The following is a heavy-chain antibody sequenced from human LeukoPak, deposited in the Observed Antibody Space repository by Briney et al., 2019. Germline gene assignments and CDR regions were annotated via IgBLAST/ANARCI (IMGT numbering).Heavy chain of an antibody. V-gene: IGHV4-30-4*08. CDR1: GGSISSGDYY. CDR3: ARKLRFLEWLPYARWFDP. CDR2: IYYSGST. J-gene: IGHJ5*02. Sequence: SETLSLTCTVSGGSISSGDYYRSWIRQPPGKGLEWIGYIYYSGSTYYNPSLKSRVTISVDTSKNQFSLKLSSVTAADTAVYYCARKLRFLEWLPYARWFDPWGQGTLVTVSS. D-gene: IGHD3-3*01.